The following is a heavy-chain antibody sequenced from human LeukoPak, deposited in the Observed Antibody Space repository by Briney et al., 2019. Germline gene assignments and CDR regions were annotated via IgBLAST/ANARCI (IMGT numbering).Heavy chain of an antibody. Sequence: GGSLRLSCAASGFTFSDYYMSWIRQAPGKGLEWVSYISSGGGAMYYADSVKGRFTISRDNAKNSLYLQMNSLRAEDTAMYYCARGRYSGTTYYFDYWGQGTLVTVSS. V-gene: IGHV3-11*01. D-gene: IGHD5-12*01. J-gene: IGHJ4*02. CDR1: GFTFSDYY. CDR2: ISSGGGAM. CDR3: ARGRYSGTTYYFDY.